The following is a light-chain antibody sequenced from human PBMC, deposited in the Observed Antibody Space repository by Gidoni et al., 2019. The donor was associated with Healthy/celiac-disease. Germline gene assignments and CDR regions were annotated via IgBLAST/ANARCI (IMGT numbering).Light chain of an antibody. CDR3: QQYNNWPAGT. V-gene: IGKV3-15*01. J-gene: IGKJ2*01. CDR1: QRVSRN. CDR2: GAS. Sequence: EIVMTLSPATLSVSPGERATLACRVSQRVSRNLTWYQQKPGQAPRLLIYGASTRATGIPARFSGSGSGTEFTLTIRSLQSEDLAVYYCQQYNNWPAGTFGQGTKLEIK.